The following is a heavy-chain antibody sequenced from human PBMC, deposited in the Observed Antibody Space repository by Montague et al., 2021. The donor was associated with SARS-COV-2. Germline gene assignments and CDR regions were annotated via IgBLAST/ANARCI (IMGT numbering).Heavy chain of an antibody. CDR3: AKVGDLMAGYSLVNLDN. Sequence: SLRLSCAASGFTFSGSPMGWVRQAPGKGLEWVSVIHSGCRSSYYGKSVEGRFTVSRDNSKNTVYLQMNNLRAEDTAVYYCAKVGDLMAGYSLVNLDNWGQGTLVIVSS. J-gene: IGHJ4*02. D-gene: IGHD3-9*01. CDR2: IHSGCRSS. V-gene: IGHV3-23*03. CDR1: GFTFSGSP.